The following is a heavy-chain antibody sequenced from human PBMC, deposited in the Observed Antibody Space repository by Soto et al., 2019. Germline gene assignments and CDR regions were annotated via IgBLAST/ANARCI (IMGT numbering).Heavy chain of an antibody. CDR1: GYTFTRSG. V-gene: IGHV1-18*01. D-gene: IGHD5-12*01. CDR2: ISTYNGDT. Sequence: GASVKVSCKASGYTFTRSGISWVRQAPGQGLEWMGWISTYNGDTNYAQTFQGRVTMTTDTSTSTVHMEVRSLRSDDTAVYYCAXEGVAPYYYYGMDVWGQGTPVTVSS. J-gene: IGHJ6*02. CDR3: AXEGVAPYYYYGMDV.